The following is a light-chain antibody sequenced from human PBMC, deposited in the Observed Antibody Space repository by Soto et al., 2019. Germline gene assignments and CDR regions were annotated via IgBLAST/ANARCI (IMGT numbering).Light chain of an antibody. CDR3: QQSFHTPYT. CDR1: QNINKN. Sequence: IQMTQSPSSLSAFVGDSVTISCRASQNINKNLNWYQQKSGKAPSLLMYEASTLQSGVPSRFSGSGSGTDFTLAITNLQPEDFATYYCQQSFHTPYTFGQGTTLEI. CDR2: EAS. J-gene: IGKJ2*01. V-gene: IGKV1-39*01.